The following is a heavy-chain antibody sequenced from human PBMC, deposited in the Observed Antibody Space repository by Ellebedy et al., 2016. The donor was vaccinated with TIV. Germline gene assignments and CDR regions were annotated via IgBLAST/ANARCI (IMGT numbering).Heavy chain of an antibody. CDR1: GYSFTTYW. CDR3: ARTALTGTTVRWFAP. Sequence: GESLKISCKGSGYSFTTYWIGWVRQMPGKGLEWMGIIYPGDSDTRDSPSFQGQVTTSADKSISTAYLQWSSLKASDTAMYYCARTALTGTTVRWFAPWGQGTLVTFSS. D-gene: IGHD1-7*01. V-gene: IGHV5-51*01. CDR2: IYPGDSDT. J-gene: IGHJ5*02.